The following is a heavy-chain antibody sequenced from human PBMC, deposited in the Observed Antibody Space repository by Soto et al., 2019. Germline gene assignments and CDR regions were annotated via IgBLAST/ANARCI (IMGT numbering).Heavy chain of an antibody. CDR2: ISAYNGNT. CDR3: ARDYVPGGSYYHRRDDY. Sequence: ASVKVSCKASGYTFTSYGISWVRQAPGQGLEWMGWISAYNGNTNYAQKLQGRVTMTTDTSTSAAYMELRSLRSDDTAVYYCARDYVPGGSYYHRRDDYWGQGTLVTVSS. CDR1: GYTFTSYG. V-gene: IGHV1-18*04. J-gene: IGHJ4*02. D-gene: IGHD1-26*01.